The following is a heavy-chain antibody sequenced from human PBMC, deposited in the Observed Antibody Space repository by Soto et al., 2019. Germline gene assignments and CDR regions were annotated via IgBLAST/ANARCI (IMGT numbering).Heavy chain of an antibody. J-gene: IGHJ4*02. D-gene: IGHD3-10*01. Sequence: QVQLVQSGAEVKKPGSSVKVSCKASGGTFSSYAISWVRQAPGQGLEWMGGIIPIFGTANYAQKFQGRVTINADESTSTAYTELTSLRSEDTAVYYCARGGVGVAIAARFSYYYGSGSYYPFDYWGQGTLVTVSS. V-gene: IGHV1-69*01. CDR2: IIPIFGTA. CDR3: ARGGVGVAIAARFSYYYGSGSYYPFDY. CDR1: GGTFSSYA.